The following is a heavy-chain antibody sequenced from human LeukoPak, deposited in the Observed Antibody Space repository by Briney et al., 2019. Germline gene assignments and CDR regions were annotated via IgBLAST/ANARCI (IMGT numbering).Heavy chain of an antibody. CDR1: AFTFRSYG. J-gene: IGHJ3*02. Sequence: GGSLRLSCAASAFTFRSYGMHWVRQAPGKGLEWVAVIRYHGSDKYYADSVKGRFTISRDNSKNTLYLQMNSLRAEDTAVYYCAKKWSCNYDSSGVNDGFDIWGQGNMVTVSS. D-gene: IGHD3-22*01. V-gene: IGHV3-30*02. CDR3: AKKWSCNYDSSGVNDGFDI. CDR2: IRYHGSDK.